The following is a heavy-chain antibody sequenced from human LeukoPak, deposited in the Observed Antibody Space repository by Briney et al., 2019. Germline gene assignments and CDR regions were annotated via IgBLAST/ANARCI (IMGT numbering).Heavy chain of an antibody. CDR1: GFTFSSYA. D-gene: IGHD4-17*01. J-gene: IGHJ4*02. V-gene: IGHV3-30-3*01. CDR3: ARTLLDYGDYAFFDY. Sequence: GRSLRLSCAASGFTFSSYAMHWVRQAPGKGLEWVAVISYDGSNKYYADSVKGRFTISRDNSKNTLYLQMNSLRAEDTAVYYCARTLLDYGDYAFFDYWGQGTLVTVSS. CDR2: ISYDGSNK.